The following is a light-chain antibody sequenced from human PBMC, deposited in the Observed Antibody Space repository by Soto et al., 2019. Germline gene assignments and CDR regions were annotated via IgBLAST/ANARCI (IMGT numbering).Light chain of an antibody. CDR3: GSWDSSLSAYV. CDR1: SSNIGGNS. CDR2: DDD. V-gene: IGLV1-51*01. Sequence: SVLTQPPSVSAAPGQSVTISCSGSSSNIGGNSVSWYQRLPGTAPKLLIYDDDKRPSGIPDRFSGSKSGTSATLGITGFQTGDEADYYCGSWDSSLSAYVFGTGTKVTAL. J-gene: IGLJ1*01.